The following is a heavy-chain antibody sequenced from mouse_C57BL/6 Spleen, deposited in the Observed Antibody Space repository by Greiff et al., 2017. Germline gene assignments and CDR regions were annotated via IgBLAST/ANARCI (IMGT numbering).Heavy chain of an antibody. Sequence: VQLQQSGPGLVQPSQSLSITCTVSGFSLTSYGVHWVRQSPGKGLEWLGVIWRGGSTDYNAAFMSRLSITKDNSKSQVFFKMNSLQADDTAIYYCAKKGDYEDYYAMDYWGQGTSGTVSS. CDR3: AKKGDYEDYYAMDY. V-gene: IGHV2-5*01. CDR1: GFSLTSYG. J-gene: IGHJ4*01. D-gene: IGHD2-4*01. CDR2: IWRGGST.